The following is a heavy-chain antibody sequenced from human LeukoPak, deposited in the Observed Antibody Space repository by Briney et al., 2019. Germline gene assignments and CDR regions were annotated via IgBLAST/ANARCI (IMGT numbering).Heavy chain of an antibody. CDR3: ARTVDTEPLGFDY. Sequence: GGSLRLSCAASGFTFSDYYMSWIRLAPGKGLEWVSYISSSGSTLYYADSVKGRFTISRDNAKNSLYLQMNSLRAEDTAVYYCARTVDTEPLGFDYWGQGTLVTVSS. V-gene: IGHV3-11*04. CDR2: ISSSGSTL. CDR1: GFTFSDYY. D-gene: IGHD5-18*01. J-gene: IGHJ4*02.